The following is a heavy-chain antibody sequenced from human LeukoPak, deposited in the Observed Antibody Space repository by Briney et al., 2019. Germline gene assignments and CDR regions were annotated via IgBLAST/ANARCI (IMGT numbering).Heavy chain of an antibody. D-gene: IGHD1-26*01. CDR2: INWNGGST. CDR3: ARASGSYGTFDP. J-gene: IGHJ5*02. V-gene: IGHV3-20*04. Sequence: GGSLRLSCAASGFTFDDYGMSWVRQAPGKGLEWVSGINWNGGSTGYADSVKGRFTISRGNAKNSLYLQMNSLRAEGTALYYCARASGSYGTFDPWGQGTLVTVSS. CDR1: GFTFDDYG.